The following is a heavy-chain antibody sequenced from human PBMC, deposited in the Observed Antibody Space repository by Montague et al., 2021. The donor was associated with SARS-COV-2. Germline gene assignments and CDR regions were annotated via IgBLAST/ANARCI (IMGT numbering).Heavy chain of an antibody. CDR3: AREGYYDSSGYYVHDAFDX. V-gene: IGHV4-59*01. D-gene: IGHD3-22*01. CDR1: GGSITSYS. Sequence: SETLSLTCTVSGGSITSYSWSWIRQPPGKGLEWIGYIYYSGSTNYNPSLKSRVTISVDTSKNQFSLKLSSVTAADTAVFYCAREGYYDSSGYYVHDAFDXWGQGTMVTVSS. J-gene: IGHJ3*02. CDR2: IYYSGST.